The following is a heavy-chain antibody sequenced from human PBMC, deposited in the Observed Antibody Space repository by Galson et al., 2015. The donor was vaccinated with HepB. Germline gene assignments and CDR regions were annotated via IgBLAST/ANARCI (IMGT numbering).Heavy chain of an antibody. V-gene: IGHV4-39*07. Sequence: SETLSFTCTVSGDSISSSSSYWAWIRQPPGKGLEWIGSISSTGKTYYNPSLMSRVTISVDTSKNQFSLKLSSVTAADTAVYYCARGQGQQTNWFDPWGQGTLVTVSS. CDR1: GDSISSSSSY. CDR2: ISSTGKT. D-gene: IGHD6-13*01. J-gene: IGHJ5*02. CDR3: ARGQGQQTNWFDP.